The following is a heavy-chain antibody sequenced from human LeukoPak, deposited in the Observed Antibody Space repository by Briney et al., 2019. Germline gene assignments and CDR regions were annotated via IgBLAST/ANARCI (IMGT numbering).Heavy chain of an antibody. V-gene: IGHV4-59*08. Sequence: SETLSLTCTVSGGSISSYYWGWIRQPPGKGLEWIGYIYYSGSTNYNPSLKSRVTISVDTSKNQFSLKLSSVTAADTAVYYCARHQLGYCSSTSCYYYYYGMDAWGQGTTVTVSS. CDR1: GGSISSYY. CDR3: ARHQLGYCSSTSCYYYYYGMDA. J-gene: IGHJ6*02. D-gene: IGHD2-2*01. CDR2: IYYSGST.